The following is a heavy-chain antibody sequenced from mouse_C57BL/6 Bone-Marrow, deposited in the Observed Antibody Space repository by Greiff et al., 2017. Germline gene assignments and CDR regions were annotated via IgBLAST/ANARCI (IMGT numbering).Heavy chain of an antibody. V-gene: IGHV1-53*01. CDR2: INPSNGGT. D-gene: IGHD1-1*01. CDR1: GYTFTSYW. CDR3: ASKSQIYYYGSSSYYFDY. J-gene: IGHJ2*01. Sequence: QVQLKQPGTELVKPGASVKLSCKASGYTFTSYWMHWVKQRPGQGLEWIGNINPSNGGTNYNEKFKSKATLTVDKSSSTAYMQLSSLTSEDSAVYYCASKSQIYYYGSSSYYFDYWGQGTTLTVSS.